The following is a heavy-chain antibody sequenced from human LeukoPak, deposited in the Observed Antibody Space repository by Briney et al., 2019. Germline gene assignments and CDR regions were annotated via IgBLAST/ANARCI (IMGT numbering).Heavy chain of an antibody. CDR2: ISSSGSTI. D-gene: IGHD3-10*02. CDR1: GFTFSSYE. CDR3: AELGITMIGGV. J-gene: IGHJ6*04. V-gene: IGHV3-48*03. Sequence: GGSLRLSCAASGFTFSSYEMNWVRQAPGKGLEWVSYISSSGSTIYYADSVKGRFTISRDNAKHSLYLQMNSLRAEDAAVYSCAELGITMIGGVWGKGTTVTISS.